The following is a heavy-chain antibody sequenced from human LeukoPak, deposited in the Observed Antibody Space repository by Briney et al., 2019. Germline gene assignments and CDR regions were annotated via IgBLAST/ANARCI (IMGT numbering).Heavy chain of an antibody. V-gene: IGHV1-2*02. D-gene: IGHD5-18*01. J-gene: IGHJ2*01. CDR3: ARAGDTAMAYWYFDL. CDR1: GYTFTGYY. Sequence: ASVKVSCKASGYTFTGYYMHWVRQAPGQGLEWMGWINPNSGGTNYAQKCQGRVTMTRDTSISTAYMELSRLRSDDTAVYYCARAGDTAMAYWYFDLWGRGTLVTVSS. CDR2: INPNSGGT.